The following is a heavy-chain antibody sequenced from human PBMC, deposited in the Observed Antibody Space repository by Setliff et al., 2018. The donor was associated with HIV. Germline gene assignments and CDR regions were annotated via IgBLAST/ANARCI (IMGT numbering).Heavy chain of an antibody. CDR1: GDSISSGSYY. CDR2: ISASGTT. CDR3: ARDGNNYYMDV. V-gene: IGHV4-61*02. J-gene: IGHJ6*03. Sequence: SETLSLTCTVSGDSISSGSYYWSWIRQPAGKGLEWIGRISASGTTVYNPSLKSRVIMSVDTSKKYFALRVTSVTAADSAVYYCARDGNNYYMDVWGRGTTVTVSS. D-gene: IGHD1-1*01.